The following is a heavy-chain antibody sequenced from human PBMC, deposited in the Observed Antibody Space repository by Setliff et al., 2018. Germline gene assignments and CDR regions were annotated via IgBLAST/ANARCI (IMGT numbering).Heavy chain of an antibody. V-gene: IGHV1-8*02. CDR3: AKGKAAGRSPGDY. J-gene: IGHJ4*02. CDR1: GYTFTSYD. Sequence: GASVKVSCKASGYTFTSYDINWVRQATGQGLEWMGWMNPNSGNTGYAQKFQGRVTMTRDTSISTAYMELSSLRSDDTALYYCAKGKAAGRSPGDYWGQGALVTVSS. CDR2: MNPNSGNT. D-gene: IGHD3-10*01.